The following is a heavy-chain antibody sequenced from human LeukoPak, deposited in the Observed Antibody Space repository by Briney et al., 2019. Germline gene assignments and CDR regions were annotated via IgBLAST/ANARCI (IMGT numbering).Heavy chain of an antibody. V-gene: IGHV1-2*02. CDR2: INPNSGGT. D-gene: IGHD2-15*01. Sequence: ASVKVSCKAAGYTFTGYYMHWVRQAPGQGLEWMGWINPNSGGTNYAQKFQGRVTMTRDTSISTAYMELSRLRSDDTAVYYCARIRKLGYCSGGSCYSPFPLGYWGQGTLVTVSS. CDR3: ARIRKLGYCSGGSCYSPFPLGY. CDR1: GYTFTGYY. J-gene: IGHJ4*02.